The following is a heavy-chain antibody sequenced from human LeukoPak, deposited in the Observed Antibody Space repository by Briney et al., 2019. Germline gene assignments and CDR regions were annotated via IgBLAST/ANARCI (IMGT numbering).Heavy chain of an antibody. D-gene: IGHD3-10*01. CDR2: IYYSGST. CDR3: ARTNYYGSGGKIDY. V-gene: IGHV4-39*01. J-gene: IGHJ4*02. Sequence: SETLSLTCTVSGGSISSNSYYWGWIRQSPGKGLEWIGSIYYSGSTYYNPSLKSRVTISVDTSKNQFSLKLSPVTAADTAVYYCARTNYYGSGGKIDYWGQGTLVTVSS. CDR1: GGSISSNSYY.